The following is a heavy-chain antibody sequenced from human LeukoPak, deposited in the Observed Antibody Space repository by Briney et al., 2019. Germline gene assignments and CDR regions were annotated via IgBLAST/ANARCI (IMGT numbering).Heavy chain of an antibody. J-gene: IGHJ4*02. Sequence: PSETLSLTCTVSGGSISSSSYYWGWIRQPPGKGLEWIGSIYYSGSTYYNSSLKSRVTISVDTSKNQFSLKLSSVTAADTAVYYCARIAVAGRGFDYWGQGTLVTVSS. D-gene: IGHD6-19*01. V-gene: IGHV4-39*01. CDR1: GGSISSSSYY. CDR2: IYYSGST. CDR3: ARIAVAGRGFDY.